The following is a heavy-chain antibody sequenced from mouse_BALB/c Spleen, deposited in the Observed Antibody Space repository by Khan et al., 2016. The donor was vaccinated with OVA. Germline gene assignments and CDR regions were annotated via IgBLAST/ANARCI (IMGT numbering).Heavy chain of an antibody. V-gene: IGHV3-2*02. CDR1: GYSITSDYA. CDR2: ISYSGST. CDR3: ARAGSRYNNAMNY. J-gene: IGHJ4*01. Sequence: EVQLQESGPGLVKPSQSLSLTCTVTGYSITSDYAWNWIRQFPGNKLEWMGYISYSGSTNYNPSLKSRISITRDTSKNQFFLQLNSVTTEDTARYTVARAGSRYNNAMNYWGQGTSVTVSS. D-gene: IGHD1-3*01.